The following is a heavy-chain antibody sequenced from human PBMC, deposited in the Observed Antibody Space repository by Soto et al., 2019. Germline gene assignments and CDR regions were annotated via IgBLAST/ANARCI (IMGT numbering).Heavy chain of an antibody. CDR2: IYSGGNT. Sequence: GGSRRLSGAASGFTVSSNSMSWVRQAPGKELEWVSVIYSGGNTSYADSVKGRFTISRDNFKNTVYLQMNSLRAADTAVYYCGRSRDSDGYWARFWGQGTLVTVSS. CDR3: GRSRDSDGYWARF. J-gene: IGHJ4*02. D-gene: IGHD3-22*01. V-gene: IGHV3-66*01. CDR1: GFTVSSNS.